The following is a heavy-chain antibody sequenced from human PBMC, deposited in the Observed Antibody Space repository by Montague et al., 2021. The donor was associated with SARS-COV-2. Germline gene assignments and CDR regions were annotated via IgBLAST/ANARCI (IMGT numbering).Heavy chain of an antibody. CDR3: ARNPGEYYGMDV. Sequence: SGSINYNPSLKTRITLSVDTSKNQLSLRLNSVTAADTAVYYCARNPGEYYGMDVGGQGTTVTVCS. CDR2: SGSI. D-gene: IGHD3-16*01. V-gene: IGHV4-34*10. J-gene: IGHJ6*02.